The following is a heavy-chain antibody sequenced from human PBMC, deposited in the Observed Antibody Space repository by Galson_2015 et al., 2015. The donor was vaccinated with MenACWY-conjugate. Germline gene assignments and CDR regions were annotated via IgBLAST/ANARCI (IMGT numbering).Heavy chain of an antibody. CDR1: GFTFNNYW. CDR3: ARDNNWSFDS. Sequence: SLRLSCAASGFTFNNYWMHWARQPPGKGLEWISYIKADGSFSNYADSVKGRFTISTDYAKNMVYLQMDGLGDEDTAVYFCARDNNWSFDSWGQGTLVTVSS. J-gene: IGHJ4*02. D-gene: IGHD1-1*01. CDR2: IKADGSFS. V-gene: IGHV3-74*01.